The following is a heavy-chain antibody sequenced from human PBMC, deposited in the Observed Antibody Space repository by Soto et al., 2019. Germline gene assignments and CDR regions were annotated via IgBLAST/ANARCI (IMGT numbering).Heavy chain of an antibody. D-gene: IGHD3-10*01. V-gene: IGHV4-4*02. CDR1: GGSISSSNW. J-gene: IGHJ6*02. CDR3: ARDFAAGSGVYGMDV. CDR2: IYHSGST. Sequence: SETLSLTCAVSGGSISSSNWWSWVRQPPGKGLEWIGEIYHSGSTNYNPSLKSRVTISVDKSKNQFSLKLSSVTAADTAVYYCARDFAAGSGVYGMDVWGQGTTVTVSS.